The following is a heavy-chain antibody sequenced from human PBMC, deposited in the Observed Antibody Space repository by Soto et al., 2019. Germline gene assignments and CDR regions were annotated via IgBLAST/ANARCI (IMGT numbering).Heavy chain of an antibody. D-gene: IGHD3-10*01. CDR1: GDSINSSYW. Sequence: SETLSLTCGVSGDSINSSYWWNWVRQSPGKGLEWIAEIYRDGTTNYNPSLKSRVTMLVDKSRNQFSLRLTSVTAADTAVYYCARATTHGGMWFAWGQGTLVTVSS. CDR3: ARATTHGGMWFA. CDR2: IYRDGTT. J-gene: IGHJ5*02. V-gene: IGHV4-4*02.